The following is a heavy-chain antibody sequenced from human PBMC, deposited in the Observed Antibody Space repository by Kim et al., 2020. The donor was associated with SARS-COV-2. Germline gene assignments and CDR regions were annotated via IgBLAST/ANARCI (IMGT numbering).Heavy chain of an antibody. D-gene: IGHD6-13*01. CDR2: SYHSGST. Sequence: SETLSLTCAVSGGSISSSNWCSCVRPPPGKELEWIGESYHSGSTNYNQSLKSRVTISVDKAKNQLSLKMSSVTAADTAVYYCARGVGIAAAGSDYWGQGTLVTVSS. J-gene: IGHJ4*02. V-gene: IGHV4-4*02. CDR3: ARGVGIAAAGSDY. CDR1: GGSISSSNW.